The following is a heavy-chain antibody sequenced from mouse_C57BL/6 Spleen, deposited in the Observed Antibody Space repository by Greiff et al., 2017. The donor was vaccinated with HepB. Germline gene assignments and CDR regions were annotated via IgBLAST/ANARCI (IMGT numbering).Heavy chain of an antibody. V-gene: IGHV5-4*01. CDR3: EREGTMIRDWYFDV. J-gene: IGHJ1*03. D-gene: IGHD2-4*01. Sequence: EVQVVESGGGLVKPGGSLKLSCAASGFTFSSYAMSWVRQTPEKRLEWVATISDGGSYTYYPDNVKGRFTISRDNAKNNLYLQMSHLKSEDTAIYYCEREGTMIRDWYFDVWGTGTPVTVSS. CDR1: GFTFSSYA. CDR2: ISDGGSYT.